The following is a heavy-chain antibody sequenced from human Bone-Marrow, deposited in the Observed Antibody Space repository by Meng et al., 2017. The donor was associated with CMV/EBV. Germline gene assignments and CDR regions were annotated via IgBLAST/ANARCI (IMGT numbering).Heavy chain of an antibody. CDR2: IKQDGSEK. CDR3: AREGAVAGYFDY. Sequence: LSLTCAASGFTFSSYWMSWVRQAPGKGLEWVANIKQDGSEKYYVDSVKGRFTISRDNAKNSLYLQMNSLRAEDTAVYYCAREGAVAGYFDYWGQGTLVTVSS. D-gene: IGHD6-19*01. J-gene: IGHJ4*02. CDR1: GFTFSSYW. V-gene: IGHV3-7*01.